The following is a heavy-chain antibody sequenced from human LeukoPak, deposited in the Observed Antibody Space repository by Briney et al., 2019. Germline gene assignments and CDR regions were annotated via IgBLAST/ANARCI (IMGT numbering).Heavy chain of an antibody. CDR2: IYYSGST. J-gene: IGHJ4*02. Sequence: PSETLSLTCTVSGGSISSSSYYWGWIRQPPGKGLEWIGSIYYSGSTYYNPSLKSRVTISVDTSKNQFSLKLSSVTAADTAVYYCARASGNILTGYLFDYWGREPWSPSPQ. D-gene: IGHD3-9*01. CDR3: ARASGNILTGYLFDY. CDR1: GGSISSSSYY. V-gene: IGHV4-39*07.